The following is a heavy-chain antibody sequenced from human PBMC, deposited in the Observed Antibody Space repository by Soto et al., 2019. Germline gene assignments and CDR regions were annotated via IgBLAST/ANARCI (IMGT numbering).Heavy chain of an antibody. CDR2: IIPIFGPA. CDR1: GGTVSNSA. D-gene: IGHD2-15*01. J-gene: IGHJ4*02. CDR3: GSGSSWTKVEY. Sequence: QVQLVQSGAEVRKPGSSVKVSCKASGGTVSNSAISWLRQAPGQGLEWMGGIIPIFGPAVYARKFRGRVTITADDSTSTAYMELSAVGSEDTAVYYCGSGSSWTKVEYWGQGTLVTVSS. V-gene: IGHV1-69*01.